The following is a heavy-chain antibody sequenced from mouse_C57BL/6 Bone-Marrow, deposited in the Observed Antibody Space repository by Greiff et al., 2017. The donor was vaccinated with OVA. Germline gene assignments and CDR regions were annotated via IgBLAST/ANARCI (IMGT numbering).Heavy chain of an antibody. Sequence: VQLQQSGAELVRPGASVTLSCKASGYTFTDYEMHWVKQTPVHGLEWIGAIDPETGGTAYNQKFKGKAILTADKSSSTAYMKLRSLTSEDSAVYYCTRSYSNYYAMDYWGQGTSVTVSS. V-gene: IGHV1-15*01. D-gene: IGHD2-5*01. J-gene: IGHJ4*01. CDR2: IDPETGGT. CDR3: TRSYSNYYAMDY. CDR1: GYTFTDYE.